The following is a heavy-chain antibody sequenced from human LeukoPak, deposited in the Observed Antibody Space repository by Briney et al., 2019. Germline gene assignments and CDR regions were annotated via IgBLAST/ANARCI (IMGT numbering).Heavy chain of an antibody. CDR2: INPSGGST. J-gene: IGHJ3*02. V-gene: IGHV1-46*01. CDR3: ASLPAPTGAHAFDI. Sequence: ASVKVSCKASGYTFTSYYIHWMRQAPGQGLEWMGIINPSGGSTDYAQKFQGRVTMTRDTSTSTVYMELSGLRSEDTALYYCASLPAPTGAHAFDIWGQGTMVSVSS. D-gene: IGHD2-2*01. CDR1: GYTFTSYY.